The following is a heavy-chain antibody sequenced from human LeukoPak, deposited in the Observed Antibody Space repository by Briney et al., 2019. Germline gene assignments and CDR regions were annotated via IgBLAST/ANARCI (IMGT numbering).Heavy chain of an antibody. CDR1: GFAVKSSY. D-gene: IGHD3-10*01. V-gene: IGHV3-53*01. CDR3: ARDSAGNQYSSGNFDL. CDR2: LYAGGES. Sequence: PGGSLRLSCAASGFAVKSSYINWVRQASGKGLEWVSVLYAGGESYYADSVLGRFTISRDNSNNTVFLEMNSLTADDTAVYFCARDSAGNQYSSGNFDLWGQGTLVTVSS. J-gene: IGHJ4*02.